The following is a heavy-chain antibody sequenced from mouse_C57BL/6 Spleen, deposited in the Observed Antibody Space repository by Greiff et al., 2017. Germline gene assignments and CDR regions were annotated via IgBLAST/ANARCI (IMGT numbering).Heavy chain of an antibody. V-gene: IGHV1-9*01. D-gene: IGHD2-4*01. CDR1: GYTFTGYW. CDR2: ILPGSGST. J-gene: IGHJ4*01. Sequence: QVQLKQSGAELMKPGASVKLSCKATGYTFTGYWIEWVKQRPGHGLEWIGEILPGSGSTNYNEKFKGKATFTADTSSNTAYMQLSSLTTEDSAIYYCARRRAYDYDGHYYAMDYWGQGTSVTVSS. CDR3: ARRRAYDYDGHYYAMDY.